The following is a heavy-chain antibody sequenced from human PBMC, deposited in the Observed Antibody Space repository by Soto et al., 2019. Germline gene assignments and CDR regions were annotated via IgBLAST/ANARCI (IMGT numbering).Heavy chain of an antibody. CDR2: IYYSGST. V-gene: IGHV4-39*01. D-gene: IGHD1-26*01. CDR3: ARHLYSGSFYYYYGMDG. CDR1: GGSISSSSYY. J-gene: IGHJ6*02. Sequence: SETLSLTCTVSGGSISSSSYYWGWIRQPPGKGLEWIGSIYYSGSTYYNPSLKSRVTISVDTSKNQFSLKLSSVTAADTAVYYCARHLYSGSFYYYYGMDGWGQGTTVTVSS.